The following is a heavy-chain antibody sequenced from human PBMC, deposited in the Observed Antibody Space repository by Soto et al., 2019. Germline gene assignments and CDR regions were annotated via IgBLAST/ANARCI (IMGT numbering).Heavy chain of an antibody. D-gene: IGHD3-10*01. Sequence: PSETLSLTCSVSGGSISSYYWSWIRQPPGKGLEWIGYIYYSGSTNYNPSLKSRVTISVDTSKNQFSLKLSSVTAADTAVYYCARIFGSGIEYWGQGALVTLSS. J-gene: IGHJ4*02. CDR3: ARIFGSGIEY. CDR2: IYYSGST. CDR1: GGSISSYY. V-gene: IGHV4-59*08.